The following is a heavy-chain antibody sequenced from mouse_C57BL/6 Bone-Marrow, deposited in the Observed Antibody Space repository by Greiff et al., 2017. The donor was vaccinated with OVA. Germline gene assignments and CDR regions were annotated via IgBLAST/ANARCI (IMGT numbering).Heavy chain of an antibody. J-gene: IGHJ2*01. Sequence: QVQLQQPGAELVKPGASVKLSCKASGYTFTSYWMQWVKQRPGQGLEWIGEIDPSDSYTNYNQKFKGKATLTVDTSSSTAYMQLSSLTSEDSAVYYCARTTTVVPSYYFDYWGQGTTLTVSS. CDR1: GYTFTSYW. CDR3: ARTTTVVPSYYFDY. V-gene: IGHV1-50*01. D-gene: IGHD1-1*01. CDR2: IDPSDSYT.